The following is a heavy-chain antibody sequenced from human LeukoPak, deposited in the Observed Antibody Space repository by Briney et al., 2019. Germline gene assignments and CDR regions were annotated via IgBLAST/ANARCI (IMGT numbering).Heavy chain of an antibody. CDR1: GFTFSSYA. CDR2: ISYDGSNK. V-gene: IGHV3-30-3*01. D-gene: IGHD6-13*01. J-gene: IGHJ4*02. CDR3: ARGYSSSWYDDFHY. Sequence: GRSLRLSCAASGFTFSSYAMHWVRQAPGKGLEWVAVISYDGSNKYYADSVKGRFTISRDNSKNTLYLQMNSLRAEDTAVYYCARGYSSSWYDDFHYWGQGTLVTVSS.